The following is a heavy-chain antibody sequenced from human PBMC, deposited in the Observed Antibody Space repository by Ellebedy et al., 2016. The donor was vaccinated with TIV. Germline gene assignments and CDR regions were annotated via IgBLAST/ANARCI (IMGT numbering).Heavy chain of an antibody. J-gene: IGHJ4*02. CDR1: GDPISRSNW. CDR2: IYHTGST. CDR3: ASLPDYRVGFVDAPMVWGH. V-gene: IGHV4-4*02. D-gene: IGHD3-10*01. Sequence: SETLSLTCAVSGDPISRSNWWSWVRQPPGKGLEWIGEIYHTGSTNYNPSLKSRVTISVDKSKNQFPLKLTSVTAADTAIYYCASLPDYRVGFVDAPMVWGHWGQGTLVTVSS.